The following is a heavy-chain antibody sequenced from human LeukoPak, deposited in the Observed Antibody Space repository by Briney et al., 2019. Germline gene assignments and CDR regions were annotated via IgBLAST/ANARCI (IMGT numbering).Heavy chain of an antibody. J-gene: IGHJ4*02. V-gene: IGHV3-23*01. D-gene: IGHD2-15*01. CDR1: GFTFSSYA. CDR3: AKRYCSGGSCCPDY. Sequence: GGSLRLSCAASGFTFSSYAMSWVRQAPGKGLEWVSAISGSGGSTYHADSVKGRFTISRDNSKNTLFLQMNSLRAEDTAIYYCAKRYCSGGSCCPDYWGLGTLVTVSS. CDR2: ISGSGGST.